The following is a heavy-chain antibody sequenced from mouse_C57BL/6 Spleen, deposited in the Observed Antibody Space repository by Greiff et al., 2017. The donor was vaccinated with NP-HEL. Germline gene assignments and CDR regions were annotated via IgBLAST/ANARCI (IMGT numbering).Heavy chain of an antibody. V-gene: IGHV1-50*01. Sequence: QVQLQQPGAELVKPGASVKLSCKASGYTFTSYWMQWVKQRPGQGLEWIGEIDPSDSYTNYNQKFKGKATLTVDTSSSTAYMQLSSLTSEDSAVYYCARGYYYGSRRGYYFDYWGQGTTLTVSS. CDR1: GYTFTSYW. CDR2: IDPSDSYT. J-gene: IGHJ2*01. D-gene: IGHD1-1*01. CDR3: ARGYYYGSRRGYYFDY.